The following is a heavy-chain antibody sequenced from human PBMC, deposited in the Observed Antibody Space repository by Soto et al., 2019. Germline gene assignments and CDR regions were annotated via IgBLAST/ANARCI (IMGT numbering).Heavy chain of an antibody. CDR3: ARDSYSYGPVGYGMDV. Sequence: QVQLVESGGGVVQPGRSLRLSCAASGFTFSSYAMHWVRQAPGKGLEWVAVISYDGSNKYYADSVKGRFTISRDNSKNTLYLQMNSLRAEDTAVYYCARDSYSYGPVGYGMDVWGQGTTVTVSS. CDR2: ISYDGSNK. D-gene: IGHD5-18*01. J-gene: IGHJ6*02. CDR1: GFTFSSYA. V-gene: IGHV3-30-3*01.